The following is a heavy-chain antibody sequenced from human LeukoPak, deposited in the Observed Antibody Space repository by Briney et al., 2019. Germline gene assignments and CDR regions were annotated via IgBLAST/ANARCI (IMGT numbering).Heavy chain of an antibody. V-gene: IGHV1-46*01. CDR3: ARWGPDGNFDY. D-gene: IGHD5-24*01. CDR2: INPSGGST. Sequence: GASVKVSCKASGYTFTSYYMHWVRQAPGQGLEWMGIINPSGGSTSYAQKFQGRVTMTRDMSTSTVYMELSSLRSEDTAVYYCARWGPDGNFDYWGQGTLVTVSS. CDR1: GYTFTSYY. J-gene: IGHJ4*02.